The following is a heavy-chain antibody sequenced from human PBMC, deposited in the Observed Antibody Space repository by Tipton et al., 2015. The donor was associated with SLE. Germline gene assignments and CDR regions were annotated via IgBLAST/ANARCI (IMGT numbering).Heavy chain of an antibody. V-gene: IGHV4-59*11. CDR2: AYYSGNT. Sequence: GLVKPSETLSLTCTVSGDSISNHYWSWIRQPPGKGLEWSRYAYYSGNTKYNPSLKSRVTISVDTSKKQISLKLTSVTAADTAVYYCAREGIAGYYYALDVWGQGTTVTVSS. J-gene: IGHJ6*02. CDR1: GDSISNHY. CDR3: AREGIAGYYYALDV.